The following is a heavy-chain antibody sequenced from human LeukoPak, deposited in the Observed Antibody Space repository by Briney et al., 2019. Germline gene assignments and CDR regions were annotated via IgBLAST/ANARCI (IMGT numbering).Heavy chain of an antibody. CDR2: ISGSGGST. J-gene: IGHJ3*02. CDR1: GFTFSSYA. CDR3: ARDRDAFDI. V-gene: IGHV3-23*01. Sequence: GGSLRLSCAASGFTFSSYAMSWVRQAPGKGLEWVSAISGSGGSTYYADSVKGRFTISRDNAKNSLYLQMNSLRAEDTAVYYCARDRDAFDIWGQGTMVTVSS.